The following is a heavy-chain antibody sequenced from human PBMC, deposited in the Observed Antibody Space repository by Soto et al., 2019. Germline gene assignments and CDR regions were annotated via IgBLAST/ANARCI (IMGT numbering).Heavy chain of an antibody. CDR1: GGSISTYY. Sequence: PSETLSLTCTVSGGSISTYYWSWIRQPPGKGLEWIAYIYYSGITNYNPSLKSRLTISVDTSKTQFSLKLSSVTAADTAVYYCARSLSGYHYYFDYWGHGTLVTVSS. D-gene: IGHD3-22*01. J-gene: IGHJ4*01. V-gene: IGHV4-59*01. CDR3: ARSLSGYHYYFDY. CDR2: IYYSGIT.